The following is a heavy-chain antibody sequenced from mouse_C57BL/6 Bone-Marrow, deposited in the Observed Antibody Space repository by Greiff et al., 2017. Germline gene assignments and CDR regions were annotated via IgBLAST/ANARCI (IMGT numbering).Heavy chain of an antibody. J-gene: IGHJ3*01. CDR1: GFTFSDFY. V-gene: IGHV7-1*01. CDR3: ARDRRNWFAY. Sequence: EVKLMESGGGLVQSGRSLRLSCATSGFTFSDFYMEWVRQAPGKGLEWIAASRNKANDYTTEYSASVKGRFIVSRDTSQSILYLQMNALRAEDTAIYYCARDRRNWFAYWGQGTLVTVSA. CDR2: SRNKANDYTT.